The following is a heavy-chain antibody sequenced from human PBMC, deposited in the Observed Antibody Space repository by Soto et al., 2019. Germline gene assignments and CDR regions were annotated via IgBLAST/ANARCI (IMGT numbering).Heavy chain of an antibody. CDR1: GGSISSYY. J-gene: IGHJ4*02. CDR2: IYYSGST. Sequence: SETLSLTCTVSGGSISSYYWSWIRQPPGKGLEWIGYIYYSGSTNYNPSLKSRVTISVDTSKNQFSLKLSSVTAADTAVYYCAAAVSQTSPGAYYFDYWGQGTLVTVSS. V-gene: IGHV4-59*01. CDR3: AAAVSQTSPGAYYFDY. D-gene: IGHD3-10*01.